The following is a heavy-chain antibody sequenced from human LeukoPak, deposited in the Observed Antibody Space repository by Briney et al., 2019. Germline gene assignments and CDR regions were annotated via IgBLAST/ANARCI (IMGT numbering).Heavy chain of an antibody. CDR3: ARAGSHRNSGYDY. D-gene: IGHD5-12*01. V-gene: IGHV3-21*01. J-gene: IGHJ4*02. CDR1: GFAFNTYA. CDR2: INHHSGFI. Sequence: GGSLRLSCAASGFAFNTYAMNWVRQAPGKGLEWVSSINHHSGFIYYADSVKGRFTISRDTAKNSLYLQMNSLRTEDTAVYHCARAGSHRNSGYDYWGQGTLVTVSS.